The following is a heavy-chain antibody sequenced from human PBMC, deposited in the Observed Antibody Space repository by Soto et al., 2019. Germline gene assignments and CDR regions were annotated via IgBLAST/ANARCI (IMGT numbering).Heavy chain of an antibody. J-gene: IGHJ6*02. Sequence: ASVKVSCKASGYTFTGYYMHWVRQAPGQGLEWMGWINPNSGGTNYAQKFQGRVTMTRDTSISTAYMGLSRLRSDDTAVYYCAREAGATGRVYYYYGMDVWGQGTTVTVSS. D-gene: IGHD1-26*01. CDR3: AREAGATGRVYYYYGMDV. CDR1: GYTFTGYY. CDR2: INPNSGGT. V-gene: IGHV1-2*02.